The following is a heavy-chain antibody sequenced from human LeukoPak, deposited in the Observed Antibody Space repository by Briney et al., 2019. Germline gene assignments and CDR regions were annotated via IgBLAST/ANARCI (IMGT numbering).Heavy chain of an antibody. CDR3: ARELRSETYRSYYFDY. Sequence: GGSLRLSCAAPGFTVSSNYMNWVRQAPGKGLEWVSIIYGGGSTYYADSVKGRFTISRDNSKNTLYLQMNSLRAEDTAVYYCARELRSETYRSYYFDYWGQGTLVTVSS. CDR1: GFTVSSNY. V-gene: IGHV3-53*01. J-gene: IGHJ4*02. CDR2: IYGGGST.